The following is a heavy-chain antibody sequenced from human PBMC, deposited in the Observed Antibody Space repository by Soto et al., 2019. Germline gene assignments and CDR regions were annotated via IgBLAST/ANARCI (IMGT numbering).Heavy chain of an antibody. V-gene: IGHV1-18*01. CDR1: GYTFSSYS. J-gene: IGHJ4*02. CDR3: ARDNGYYDF. CDR2: ISTNSGNT. Sequence: ASVKVSCKTSGYTFSSYSINWVRQAPGQGLEWMAWISTNSGNTHYAERLQGRVTVTLDKTARTAFMEKWGLTSDDTAVYFCARDNGYYDFWGQGTLVTVSS. D-gene: IGHD2-8*01.